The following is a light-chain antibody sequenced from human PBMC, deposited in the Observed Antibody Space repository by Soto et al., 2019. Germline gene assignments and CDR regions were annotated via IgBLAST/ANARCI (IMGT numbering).Light chain of an antibody. CDR1: QNITNN. CDR2: PAS. J-gene: IGKJ5*01. CDR3: HQYYGLPPLT. Sequence: DIQRTQSPSSLSSSIGDIVTITCQASQNITNNLSWYQQKPGKAPNLLIYPASKLAKGVTSRFSGSGSGTDFSFISTSLPLEERATYYCHQYYGLPPLTFGKGTRLEI. V-gene: IGKV1-33*01.